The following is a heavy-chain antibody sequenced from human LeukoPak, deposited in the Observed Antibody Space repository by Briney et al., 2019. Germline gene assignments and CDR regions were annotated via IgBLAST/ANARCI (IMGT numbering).Heavy chain of an antibody. CDR3: ARQWGSGYLYYFDY. J-gene: IGHJ4*02. V-gene: IGHV4-59*08. Sequence: PSETRSLTCTVSGGSISSYYWSWIRQPPGKGLEWIGYIYYSGSTNYNPSLKSRVTISVDTSKNQFSLKLNSVTAADTAVYYCARQWGSGYLYYFDYWGQGTLVTVSS. CDR1: GGSISSYY. D-gene: IGHD5-12*01. CDR2: IYYSGST.